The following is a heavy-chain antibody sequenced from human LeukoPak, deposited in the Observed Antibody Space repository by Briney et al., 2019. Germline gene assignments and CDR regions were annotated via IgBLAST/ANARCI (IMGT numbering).Heavy chain of an antibody. CDR2: INPNSGGT. Sequence: HGASVKVSCKASGYTFTGYYIHWVRQAPGQGLEWMGWINPNSGGTNYAQKFQGRVTMTRDTSISTAYMGLSSLRSDDTAVYYCAREGSCGGGGCYSGEWFDPWGQGTLVTVSS. D-gene: IGHD2-15*01. J-gene: IGHJ5*02. CDR3: AREGSCGGGGCYSGEWFDP. V-gene: IGHV1-2*02. CDR1: GYTFTGYY.